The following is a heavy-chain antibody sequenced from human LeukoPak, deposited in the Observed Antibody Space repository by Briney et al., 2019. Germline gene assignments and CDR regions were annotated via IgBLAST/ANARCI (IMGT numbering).Heavy chain of an antibody. V-gene: IGHV3-30*18. Sequence: GGSLRLSCAASGFTFSSYGMHWVRQAPGKGLEWVAVISYDGGNKYYADSVKGRFTISRDNSKNTLYLQMNSLRAEDTAVYYCAKNVLRFLEWLFDYWGQGTLVTASS. J-gene: IGHJ4*02. D-gene: IGHD3-3*01. CDR2: ISYDGGNK. CDR1: GFTFSSYG. CDR3: AKNVLRFLEWLFDY.